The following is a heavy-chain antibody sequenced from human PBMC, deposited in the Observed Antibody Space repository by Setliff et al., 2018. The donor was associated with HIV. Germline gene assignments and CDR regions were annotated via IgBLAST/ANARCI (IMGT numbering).Heavy chain of an antibody. CDR3: ARDAPTVYANGWFDP. CDR1: GGSISNSRYY. V-gene: IGHV4-39*07. CDR2: IYYSGST. Sequence: ETLSLTCTVSGGSISNSRYYWSWIRQPPGKGLEWIGSIYYSGSTYYNPSLKSRVTISVDTSKNQFSLKLSSVAAADTAVYYCARDAPTVYANGWFDPWGQGTLVTVSS. D-gene: IGHD2-8*01. J-gene: IGHJ5*02.